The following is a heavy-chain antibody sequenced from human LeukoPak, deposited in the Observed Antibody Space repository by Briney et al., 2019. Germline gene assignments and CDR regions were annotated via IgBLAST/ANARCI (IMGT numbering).Heavy chain of an antibody. CDR2: ISGSGGST. CDR1: GFTFSSYA. Sequence: GGSLRLSCAASGFTFSSYAMSWVRQAPGKGLEWVSAISGSGGSTYYADSAKGRFTISRDNSKNTLYLQMNSLRAEDTAVYYCAKALDRGYSSDYMDVWGKGTTVTVSS. D-gene: IGHD5-18*01. V-gene: IGHV3-23*01. CDR3: AKALDRGYSSDYMDV. J-gene: IGHJ6*03.